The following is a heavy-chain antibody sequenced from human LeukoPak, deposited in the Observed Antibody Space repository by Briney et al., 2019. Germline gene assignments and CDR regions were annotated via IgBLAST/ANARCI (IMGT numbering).Heavy chain of an antibody. V-gene: IGHV4-34*01. CDR2: INHSGST. CDR1: GGSFSGYY. D-gene: IGHD2/OR15-2a*01. CDR3: AREPPPYLSVAYYFDY. J-gene: IGHJ4*02. Sequence: PSETLSLTCAVYGGSFSGYYWSWIRQPPGKGLEWIGEINHSGSTNYNPSLKSRVTISVDTSKNQFSLKLSSVTAADTAVYYCAREPPPYLSVAYYFDYWGQGTLVTVSS.